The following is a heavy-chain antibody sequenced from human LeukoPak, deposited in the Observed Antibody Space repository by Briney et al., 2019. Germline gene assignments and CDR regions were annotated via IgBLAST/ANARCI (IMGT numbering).Heavy chain of an antibody. CDR2: INHSGST. V-gene: IGHV4-34*01. CDR3: ARGSGSWVFDY. Sequence: SETLSLTCAVYGGSFSGYYWSWIRQPPGKGLEWIGEINHSGSTNYNPSLKSRVTISVDTSKNQFSLKLSSVTAADTAVYYCARGSGSWVFDYWGQGTLVTVSS. CDR1: GGSFSGYY. D-gene: IGHD6-13*01. J-gene: IGHJ4*02.